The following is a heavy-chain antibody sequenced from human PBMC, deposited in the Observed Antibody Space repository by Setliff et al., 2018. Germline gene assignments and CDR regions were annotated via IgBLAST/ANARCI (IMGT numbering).Heavy chain of an antibody. D-gene: IGHD6-13*01. CDR3: ARALGGISAAGNNWLDS. CDR1: GYTYTNYG. V-gene: IGHV1-18*01. J-gene: IGHJ5*01. CDR2: INNYSFKT. Sequence: ASVKVSCKASGYTYTNYGITWVRQAPGQGLEWMGWINNYSFKTNYPQKFLGRLTMTADESTTTAYMELASLRSEDTAVYFCARALGGISAAGNNWLDSWGQGTLVTVSS.